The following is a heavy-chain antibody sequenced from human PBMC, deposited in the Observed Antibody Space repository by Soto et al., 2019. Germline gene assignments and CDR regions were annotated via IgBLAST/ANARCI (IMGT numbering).Heavy chain of an antibody. D-gene: IGHD2-2*02. CDR1: GGPFSSYA. CDR3: ANSKDCSSTSCYIGPGDFDI. CDR2: IIPIFGTA. Sequence: GASVKVSCKASGGPFSSYAIRWVRQAPGQGLEWMGGIIPIFGTANCAQKFQGRVTITADESTSTAYMELSSLRSEDTAVYYCANSKDCSSTSCYIGPGDFDIWGQGTMVTVSS. J-gene: IGHJ3*02. V-gene: IGHV1-69*13.